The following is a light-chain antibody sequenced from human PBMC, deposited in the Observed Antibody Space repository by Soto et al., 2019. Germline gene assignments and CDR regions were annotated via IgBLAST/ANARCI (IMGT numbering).Light chain of an antibody. CDR3: ISYTGSSTSYV. CDR2: GVT. J-gene: IGLJ1*01. V-gene: IGLV2-14*01. Sequence: QLVLTQPASLSGSPGQSITISCTGTVSDIGGYYYVSWYQHHPGKAPQLIIYGVTNRPSGVSSRFSGSKSGNTASLTISGLQAEDEADYYCISYTGSSTSYVFGSGTKLTVL. CDR1: VSDIGGYYY.